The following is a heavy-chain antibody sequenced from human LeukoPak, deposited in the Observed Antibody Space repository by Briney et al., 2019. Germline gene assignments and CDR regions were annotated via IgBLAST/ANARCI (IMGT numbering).Heavy chain of an antibody. J-gene: IGHJ3*02. D-gene: IGHD3-3*01. CDR3: TTFGFGVVTPARPHLDI. V-gene: IGHV3-15*01. CDR2: IKSKTDGGTT. Sequence: GGSLRLSCAASGFTFSNAWMSWVRQAPGKGLEWVGRIKSKTDGGTTDYAAPVKGRFTISRDDSKNTLYLQMNSLKTEETAVYSCTTFGFGVVTPARPHLDIGAQGTMVTVFS. CDR1: GFTFSNAW.